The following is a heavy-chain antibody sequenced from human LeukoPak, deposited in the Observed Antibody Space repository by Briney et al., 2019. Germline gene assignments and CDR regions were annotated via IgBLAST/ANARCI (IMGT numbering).Heavy chain of an antibody. V-gene: IGHV1-2*04. CDR3: ARGEGTRWLQHLPDAFDI. CDR2: INPNSGGT. Sequence: GASVKVSCKASGYTFTGYYMHWVRQAPGQGLEWMGWINPNSGGTSYAQKFQGWVTMTRDTSIGTAYMELSRLRSDDAAVYYCARGEGTRWLQHLPDAFDIWGQGTMVTVSS. D-gene: IGHD5-24*01. J-gene: IGHJ3*02. CDR1: GYTFTGYY.